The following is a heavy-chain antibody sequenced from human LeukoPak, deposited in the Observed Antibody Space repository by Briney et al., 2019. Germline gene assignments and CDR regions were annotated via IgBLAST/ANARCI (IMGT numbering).Heavy chain of an antibody. CDR1: GFTFSSYE. V-gene: IGHV3-48*03. CDR3: ARRGNFDSGGYDY. CDR2: ISSSGSTI. J-gene: IGHJ4*02. D-gene: IGHD3-22*01. Sequence: GGSLRLSCAASGFTFSSYEMNWVRQAPGKGLEWVSYISSSGSTIYYADSVKGRFTISRDNAKNSVYLQINRLRAEDTAIYYCARRGNFDSGGYDYWGQGTLVTVSS.